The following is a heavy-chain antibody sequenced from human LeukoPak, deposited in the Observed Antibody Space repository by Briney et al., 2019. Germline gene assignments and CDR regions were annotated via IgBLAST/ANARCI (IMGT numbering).Heavy chain of an antibody. CDR1: GGSISSSSYY. CDR2: IYYSGST. D-gene: IGHD6-19*01. CDR3: ASSSGWYSQDDY. V-gene: IGHV4-39*07. Sequence: NPSETLSLTCTVSGGSISSSSYYWGWIRQPPGKGLEWIGSIYYSGSTYYNPSLKSRVTISVDTSKNQFSLKLSSVTAADTAVYYCASSSGWYSQDDYWGQGTLVTVSS. J-gene: IGHJ4*02.